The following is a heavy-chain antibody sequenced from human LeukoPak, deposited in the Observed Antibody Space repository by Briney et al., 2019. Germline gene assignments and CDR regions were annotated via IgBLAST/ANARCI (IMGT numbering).Heavy chain of an antibody. CDR2: IIPIFGTA. J-gene: IGHJ6*03. V-gene: IGHV1-69*05. D-gene: IGHD3-22*01. CDR3: ATDSSGYFPKEYYYYYYMDV. CDR1: GGTFSSYA. Sequence: SSVKVSCKASGGTFSSYAISWVRQAPGQGLEWMGGIIPIFGTANYAQKFQGRVTITTDESTSTAYMELSSLRSEDTAVYYCATDSSGYFPKEYYYYYYMDVWGKGTTVTVSS.